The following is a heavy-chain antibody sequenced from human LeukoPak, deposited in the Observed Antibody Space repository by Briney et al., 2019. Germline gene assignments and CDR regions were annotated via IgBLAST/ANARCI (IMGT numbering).Heavy chain of an antibody. CDR1: GFTFSSYS. D-gene: IGHD3-3*01. CDR3: ARDFYYDFWSGYQN. V-gene: IGHV3-21*01. CDR2: ISSSSSYI. J-gene: IGHJ4*02. Sequence: GGSLRLSCAASGFTFSSYSMNWVRQAPGKGLEWVSSISSSSSYIYRADSVKGRFTISRDNAKNSLYLQMNSLRAEDTAVYYCARDFYYDFWSGYQNWGQGTLVTVSS.